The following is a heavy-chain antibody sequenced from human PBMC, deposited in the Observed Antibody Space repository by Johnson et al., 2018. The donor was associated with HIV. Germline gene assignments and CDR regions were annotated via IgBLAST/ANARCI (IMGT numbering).Heavy chain of an antibody. CDR2: ISYDGSNK. CDR3: AKEGAYYYDSSGLNDAFDI. J-gene: IGHJ3*02. V-gene: IGHV3-30*04. CDR1: GLTFSHYP. Sequence: QVQLVESGGGVVQPGTSLRLSCAASGLTFSHYPMHWVRQAPGKGLEWVAVISYDGSNKYYADSVKGRFTISRDNAKNSLYLQMNSLRAEDTALYYCAKEGAYYYDSSGLNDAFDIWGQGTMVTVSS. D-gene: IGHD3-22*01.